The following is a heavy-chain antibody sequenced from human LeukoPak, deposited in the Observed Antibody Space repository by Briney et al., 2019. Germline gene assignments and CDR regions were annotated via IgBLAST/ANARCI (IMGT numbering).Heavy chain of an antibody. V-gene: IGHV5-51*01. Sequence: GESLKISRKGSGYSFTSYWIGWVRQMPGKGLEWMGIIYPGDSDTRYSPSFQGQVTVSADKSISTAYLQWRSLKASDTAMYYCVRLVDLGAFDIWGQGTMVTVSS. CDR2: IYPGDSDT. CDR1: GYSFTSYW. J-gene: IGHJ3*02. D-gene: IGHD3-3*01. CDR3: VRLVDLGAFDI.